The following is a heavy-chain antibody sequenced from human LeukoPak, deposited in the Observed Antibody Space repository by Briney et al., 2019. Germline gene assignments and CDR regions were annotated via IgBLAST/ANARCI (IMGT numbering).Heavy chain of an antibody. CDR3: ARGGEYYYDSSGYPYPSPYYYYMDV. V-gene: IGHV1-46*01. CDR2: INSSGGST. Sequence: GASVKVSCKASGGTFSSYDISWVRQAPGQGLEWMGIINSSGGSTNYAQKFQGRVTMTRDTSTSTVYMELSSLRSEDTAVYYCARGGEYYYDSSGYPYPSPYYYYMDVWGKGTTVTISS. D-gene: IGHD3-22*01. J-gene: IGHJ6*03. CDR1: GGTFSSYD.